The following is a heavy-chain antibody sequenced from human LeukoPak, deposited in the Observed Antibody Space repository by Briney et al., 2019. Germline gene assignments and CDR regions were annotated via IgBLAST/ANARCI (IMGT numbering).Heavy chain of an antibody. J-gene: IGHJ6*03. V-gene: IGHV1-3*03. Sequence: ASVKVSCKASGYTFTSYAMHWVRQAPGQRLEWMGWINAGNGNTKYSQEFQGRVTITADKSTSTAYMELSSLRSEDTAVYYCARSYCSSTSCYAGHLDYYYYMDVWGKGTTVTVSS. CDR1: GYTFTSYA. D-gene: IGHD2-2*01. CDR2: INAGNGNT. CDR3: ARSYCSSTSCYAGHLDYYYYMDV.